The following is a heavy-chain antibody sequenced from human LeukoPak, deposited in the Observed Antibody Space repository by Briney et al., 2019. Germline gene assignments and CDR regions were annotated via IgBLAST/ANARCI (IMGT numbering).Heavy chain of an antibody. CDR1: GFTFNTYA. V-gene: IGHV3-33*01. CDR3: ARVFPPNWFDP. D-gene: IGHD3-10*02. J-gene: IGHJ5*02. Sequence: PGGSLRPSCAASGFTFNTYAMHWVRQAPGEGLEWMAVIWYDGSRKEYADSVKGRFTVSRDNSRNTLFLQMNSLRAEDTAMYYCARVFPPNWFDPWGQGTLVTVSS. CDR2: IWYDGSRK.